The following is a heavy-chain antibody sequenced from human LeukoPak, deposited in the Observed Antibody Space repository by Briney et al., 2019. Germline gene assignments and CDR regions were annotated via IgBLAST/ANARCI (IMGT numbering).Heavy chain of an antibody. J-gene: IGHJ4*02. CDR3: ATLKGWYGKGCFDY. CDR1: GVTVSTIY. Sequence: GGSLRLSCAASGVTVSTIYMGWVRQAPGKGLDWVSVIYPDGKAYYAESVKGRFTISRDSSDNPLFLQMNSLRAEDTAVYYGATLKGWYGKGCFDYWGQGTLVTVSS. V-gene: IGHV3-53*01. D-gene: IGHD6-19*01. CDR2: IYPDGKA.